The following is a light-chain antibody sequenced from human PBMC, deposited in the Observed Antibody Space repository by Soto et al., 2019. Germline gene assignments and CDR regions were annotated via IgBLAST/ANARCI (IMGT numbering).Light chain of an antibody. CDR2: GVS. V-gene: IGLV2-14*01. J-gene: IGLJ2*01. Sequence: QSALTQPASVSGSPGQSITISCTGTSSDVGGSNHVSWYQQHPGKAPKLMIYGVSNRPSGISNRVSGSKSGNTASLTISGRQAEDEADYYCSSYTSTTLVFGGGTKVTVL. CDR1: SSDVGGSNH. CDR3: SSYTSTTLV.